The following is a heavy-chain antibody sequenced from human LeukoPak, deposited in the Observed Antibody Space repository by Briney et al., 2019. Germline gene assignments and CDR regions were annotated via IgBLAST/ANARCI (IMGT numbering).Heavy chain of an antibody. V-gene: IGHV4-38-2*02. CDR2: IYQSGST. Sequence: SPETLSLTCTVSGYTISSGYYWGWIRQPPGKGLEWIGSIYQSGSTYYNPSLKSRVTISVDTSKSHFSLKLTSVTAADTAVYYCARELYCSGGSCHSRDAFDIWGQGTMVTVSS. CDR3: ARELYCSGGSCHSRDAFDI. J-gene: IGHJ3*02. D-gene: IGHD2-15*01. CDR1: GYTISSGYY.